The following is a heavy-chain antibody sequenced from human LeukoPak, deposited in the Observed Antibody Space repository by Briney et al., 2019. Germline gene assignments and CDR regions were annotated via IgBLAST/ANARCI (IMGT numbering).Heavy chain of an antibody. J-gene: IGHJ6*03. V-gene: IGHV4-59*01. CDR1: GGSISSYY. Sequence: PSETLSLTCTVSGGSISSYYWSWIRQPPGKGLEWIGYIYYSGSTNYNPSLKGRVTISVDTSKNQFSLKLSSVTAADTAVYYCARVKKVPAAMGYYYYYYMDVWGKGTTVTVSS. CDR3: ARVKKVPAAMGYYYYYYMDV. CDR2: IYYSGST. D-gene: IGHD2-2*01.